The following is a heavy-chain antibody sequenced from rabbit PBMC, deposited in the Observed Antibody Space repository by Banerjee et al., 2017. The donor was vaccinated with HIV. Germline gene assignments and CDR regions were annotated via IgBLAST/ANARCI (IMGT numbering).Heavy chain of an antibody. V-gene: IGHV1S40*01. CDR3: ARGNDTTSYFTDL. Sequence: QSLEESGGDLVKPGASLTLTCTASGFSFSSSYWICWVRQAPGKGLEWIGCIGAGSGTTYYATWAKGRFTISKTSSTTVALQMTSLTAADTATYFCARGNDTTSYFTDLWGPGTLVTVS. CDR1: GFSFSSSYW. J-gene: IGHJ4*01. CDR2: IGAGSGTT. D-gene: IGHD8-1*01.